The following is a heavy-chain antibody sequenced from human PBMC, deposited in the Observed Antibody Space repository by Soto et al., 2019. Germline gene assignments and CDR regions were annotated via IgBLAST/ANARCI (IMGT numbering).Heavy chain of an antibody. Sequence: PSSTXSLTCSVDVGSLIVYYFILIGQPPGKGLQWIGEINHSGSTNYNPSLKSRVTISVDTSKNQLSLNLSSVTAADTAVYYCARGHRRYYDNYGKAKNWLEPWGQGTLVTV. CDR3: ARGHRRYYDNYGKAKNWLEP. CDR1: VGSLIVYY. V-gene: IGHV4-34*01. D-gene: IGHD3-22*01. J-gene: IGHJ5*02. CDR2: INHSGST.